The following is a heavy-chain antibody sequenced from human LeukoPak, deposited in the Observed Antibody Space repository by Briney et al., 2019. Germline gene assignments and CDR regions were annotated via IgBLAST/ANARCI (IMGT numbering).Heavy chain of an antibody. V-gene: IGHV3-23*01. D-gene: IGHD3-16*01. Sequence: PGGSLRLSCAASGFTFSSHGMSWVRQAPGQGLEWVSVISGSGVSTYYADSVKGRFTISRDNSKNTVYLQINNLRDEDTAVYYCAKDDRLLRFLHWGQGTLVTVSS. CDR3: AKDDRLLRFLH. J-gene: IGHJ4*02. CDR1: GFTFSSHG. CDR2: ISGSGVST.